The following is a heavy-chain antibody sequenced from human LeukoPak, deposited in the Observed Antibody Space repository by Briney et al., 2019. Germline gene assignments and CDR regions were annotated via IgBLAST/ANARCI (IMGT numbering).Heavy chain of an antibody. Sequence: PGGSLRLSCAASGFTFSTYDMNWVRQAPGKGLEWVSHISSGSINIYYADPVKGRFTISRDNAKNSLYLQMNSLRAEDTAVYYCASDTVLTNYWGQGTLVTVSS. CDR2: ISSGSINI. J-gene: IGHJ4*02. CDR3: ASDTVLTNY. V-gene: IGHV3-48*01. CDR1: GFTFSTYD. D-gene: IGHD3-16*01.